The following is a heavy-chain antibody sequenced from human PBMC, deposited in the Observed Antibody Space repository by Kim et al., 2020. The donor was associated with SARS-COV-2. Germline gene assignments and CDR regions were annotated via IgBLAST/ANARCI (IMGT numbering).Heavy chain of an antibody. V-gene: IGHV4-34*01. Sequence: SETLSLTCAVYGGSFSGYYWSWIRQPPGKGLEWIGEINHSGSTNYNPSLKSRVTISVDTSKNQFSLKLSSVTAADTAVYYCARGGYCSSTSCGSWFDPWGQGTLVTVSS. CDR3: ARGGYCSSTSCGSWFDP. J-gene: IGHJ5*02. CDR1: GGSFSGYY. CDR2: INHSGST. D-gene: IGHD2-2*01.